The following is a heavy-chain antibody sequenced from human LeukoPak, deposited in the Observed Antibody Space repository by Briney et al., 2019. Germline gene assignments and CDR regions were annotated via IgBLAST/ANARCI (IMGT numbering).Heavy chain of an antibody. Sequence: ASVKVSCKASGYTFTGYYMHWVRQAPGQGLEWMGWINPNSGNTGYAQKFQGRVTITRNTSISTAYMELSSLRSEDTAVYYCARVGGSYYYYYYMDVWGKGTTVTVSS. CDR2: INPNSGNT. V-gene: IGHV1-8*03. J-gene: IGHJ6*03. CDR3: ARVGGSYYYYYYMDV. D-gene: IGHD3-10*01. CDR1: GYTFTGYY.